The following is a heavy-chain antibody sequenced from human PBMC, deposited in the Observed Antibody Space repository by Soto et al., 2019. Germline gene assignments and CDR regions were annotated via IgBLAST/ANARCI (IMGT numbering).Heavy chain of an antibody. CDR2: INTDGSST. J-gene: IGHJ4*02. V-gene: IGHV3-74*01. CDR3: AKRGVDTFGLSY. CDR1: GFTFSSFW. D-gene: IGHD5-18*01. Sequence: EVQLVESGGGLVQPGGSLRLSCAVSGFTFSSFWMHWVRQAPGEGLVWVSRINTDGSSTSYADSVKGRFTIARDNAKNTLSLQINSLGVEDTAMYFCAKRGVDTFGLSYWGQGTLVTVSS.